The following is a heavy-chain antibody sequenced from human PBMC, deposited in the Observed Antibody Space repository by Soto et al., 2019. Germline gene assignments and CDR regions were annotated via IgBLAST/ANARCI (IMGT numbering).Heavy chain of an antibody. V-gene: IGHV4-38-2*02. CDR1: GYSISSGYH. D-gene: IGHD2-15*01. J-gene: IGHJ5*02. CDR3: ARQDRVVAEGRWFDP. Sequence: TLSLTCTVSGYSISSGYHWAWIRQPPGKGLEWLGSVHYSGNTYYNPSLKSRLTISVDKSKNQFSLNLSSVTAADTAVYYCARQDRVVAEGRWFDPWGQGTLVTVSS. CDR2: VHYSGNT.